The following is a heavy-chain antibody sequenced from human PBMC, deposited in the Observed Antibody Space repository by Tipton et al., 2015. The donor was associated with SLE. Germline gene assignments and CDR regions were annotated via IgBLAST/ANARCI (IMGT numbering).Heavy chain of an antibody. CDR2: IYAGGST. CDR3: AKVHSSSRPIRSNFYYGMDV. J-gene: IGHJ6*02. D-gene: IGHD6-6*01. Sequence: GSLRLSCAASGFTFSSYAMTWVRQAPGKGLEWVSFIYAGGSTYYADSVRGRFIVSRDNSKDTLYLHINSLRVEDTALYYCAKVHSSSRPIRSNFYYGMDVWGQGTTVTVSS. V-gene: IGHV3-23*03. CDR1: GFTFSSYA.